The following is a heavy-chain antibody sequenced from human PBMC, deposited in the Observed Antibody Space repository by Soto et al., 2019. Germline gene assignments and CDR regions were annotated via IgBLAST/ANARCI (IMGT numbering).Heavy chain of an antibody. Sequence: EVQLVESGGGVVQPGGSLRLSCAASGFTFPDYWMSWVRQAPGKGLEGVANIKQDEGEKFYVDSVKGRFIISRDNARNLLYLQMNSLRLEDTALYYCARVGITVSSDYYYAMDVWGQGTTVTVSS. CDR3: ARVGITVSSDYYYAMDV. J-gene: IGHJ6*02. D-gene: IGHD3-10*01. CDR1: GFTFPDYW. CDR2: IKQDEGEK. V-gene: IGHV3-7*03.